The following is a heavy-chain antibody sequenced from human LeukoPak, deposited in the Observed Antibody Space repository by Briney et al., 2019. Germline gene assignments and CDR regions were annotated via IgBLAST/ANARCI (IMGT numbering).Heavy chain of an antibody. V-gene: IGHV4-59*08. J-gene: IGHJ5*02. CDR2: IYYSGST. D-gene: IGHD3-3*01. Sequence: SETLSLTCTVSGGSISSYYGSCIRQPPGKGLEWIGYIYYSGSTTSNPSRKRRVTISVGTSKNQFSLQLSSVTAADTAVYYCARHNSVLRFLEWFPNWFDPWGPGTLVTVSS. CDR3: ARHNSVLRFLEWFPNWFDP. CDR1: GGSISSYY.